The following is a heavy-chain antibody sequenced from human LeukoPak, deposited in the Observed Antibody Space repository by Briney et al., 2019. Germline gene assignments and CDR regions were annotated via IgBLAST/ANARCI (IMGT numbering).Heavy chain of an antibody. V-gene: IGHV5-51*01. D-gene: IGHD4-11*01. CDR1: AYSFTTYW. CDR3: ARLDDYTLEY. CDR2: IYPDDSDT. Sequence: GESLKISFKGSAYSFTTYWIGWVRQMPGKGREWMGIIYPDDSDTRSSPSFRRQVPLSADKYISTAYLQWSSLQASGSAMYYCARLDDYTLEYWGQGNLGNVYS. J-gene: IGHJ4*02.